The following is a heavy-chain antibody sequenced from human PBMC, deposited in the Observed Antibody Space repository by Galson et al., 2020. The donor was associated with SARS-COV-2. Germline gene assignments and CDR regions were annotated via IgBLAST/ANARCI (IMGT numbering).Heavy chain of an antibody. CDR2: IYWDDDK. CDR3: AHIQKYYDFWSGLRVMDV. Sequence: SGPTLVKPTQTLTLTCTFSGFSLSTSGVGVGWIRQPPGKALEWLALIYWDDDKRYSPSLKSRLTITKDTSKNQVVLTMTNMDPVDTATYYCAHIQKYYDFWSGLRVMDVWGQGTTVTVSS. J-gene: IGHJ6*02. D-gene: IGHD3-3*01. V-gene: IGHV2-5*02. CDR1: GFSLSTSGVG.